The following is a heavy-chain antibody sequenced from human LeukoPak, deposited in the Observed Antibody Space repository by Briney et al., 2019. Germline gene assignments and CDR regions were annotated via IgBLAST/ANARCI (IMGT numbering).Heavy chain of an antibody. J-gene: IGHJ4*02. CDR3: AREEFTGEHVY. D-gene: IGHD3-10*01. V-gene: IGHV3-7*01. CDR2: IKQDGSEK. CDR1: GFTFSSYW. Sequence: GGSLRLSCAASGFTFSSYWMNWVRQAPGKGLEWVANIKQDGSEKYYVDSVKGRFTISRDNAKNLLYLQMNSLRAEDTAVYYCAREEFTGEHVYWGQGTLVTVSS.